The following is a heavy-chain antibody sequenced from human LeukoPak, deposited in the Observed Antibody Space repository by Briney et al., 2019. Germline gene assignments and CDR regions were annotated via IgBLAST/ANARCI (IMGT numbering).Heavy chain of an antibody. CDR3: ARGLGPNSELTWARSMDV. CDR2: MNPNSGNT. CDR1: GYTFTGYY. Sequence: GASVKVSCKASGYTFTGYYMHWVRQAPGQGREWMGWMNPNSGNTGYAQKFQGRVTMTRNTSISTAYMELSRLRSEDTAVYYCARGLGPNSELTWARSMDVWGKGTTVTISS. V-gene: IGHV1-8*02. D-gene: IGHD1-26*01. J-gene: IGHJ6*04.